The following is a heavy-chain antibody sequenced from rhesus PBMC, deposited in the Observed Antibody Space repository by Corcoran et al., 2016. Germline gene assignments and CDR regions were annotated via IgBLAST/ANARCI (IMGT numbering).Heavy chain of an antibody. V-gene: IGHV4S7*01. CDR1: GGSISSGYD. D-gene: IGHD4-29*01. CDR2: FHGSSGST. CDR3: ARTLAAGDAFDV. Sequence: AVSGGSISSGYDWSWIRQSPGKGLEWIGYFHGSSGSTNYNPSLKSRVTISKDTSKNQFSLKLSSMTTADTAVYYCARTLAAGDAFDVWGQGLRVTVSS. J-gene: IGHJ3*01.